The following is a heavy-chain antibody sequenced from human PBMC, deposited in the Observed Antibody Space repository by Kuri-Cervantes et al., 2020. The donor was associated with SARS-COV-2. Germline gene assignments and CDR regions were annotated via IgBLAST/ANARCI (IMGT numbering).Heavy chain of an antibody. Sequence: ASVKVSCKASGYSFSAYYIHWVRQTPGQGLEWMGRINPNSDGTYYAQKFQGRVTMTRDTSISTAYMELSRLRSDDTAVYYCAREWITMVRGPFDYWGQGTLVTVSS. CDR3: AREWITMVRGPFDY. J-gene: IGHJ4*02. D-gene: IGHD3-10*01. CDR2: INPNSDGT. V-gene: IGHV1-2*02. CDR1: GYSFSAYY.